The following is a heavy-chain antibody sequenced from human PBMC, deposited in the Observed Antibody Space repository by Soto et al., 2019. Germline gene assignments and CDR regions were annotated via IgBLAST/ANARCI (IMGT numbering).Heavy chain of an antibody. J-gene: IGHJ2*01. Sequence: ASVKVSCKASGYTFTSYAMHWVRQAPGQRLEWMGWINAGNGNTKYSQKFQGRATITRDTSASTAYMELSSLRSEDTAVYYCARDLKYYDFWSGPVYFDLWGRGTLVTVSS. D-gene: IGHD3-3*01. CDR3: ARDLKYYDFWSGPVYFDL. CDR2: INAGNGNT. V-gene: IGHV1-3*01. CDR1: GYTFTSYA.